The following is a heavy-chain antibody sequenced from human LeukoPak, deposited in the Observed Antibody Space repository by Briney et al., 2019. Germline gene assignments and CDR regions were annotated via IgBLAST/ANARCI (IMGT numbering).Heavy chain of an antibody. J-gene: IGHJ6*02. D-gene: IGHD3-10*01. V-gene: IGHV3-23*01. Sequence: GGSLRLSCAASGFTFSSYAMSWFRQAPGKGLEWVSAVTASAGNTYYADSVKGRFTISRDNSKNTLYLQVNSLRAEDTAVYYCAKGDFYGSGSTFKNGMDVWGQGTTVTVSS. CDR3: AKGDFYGSGSTFKNGMDV. CDR2: VTASAGNT. CDR1: GFTFSSYA.